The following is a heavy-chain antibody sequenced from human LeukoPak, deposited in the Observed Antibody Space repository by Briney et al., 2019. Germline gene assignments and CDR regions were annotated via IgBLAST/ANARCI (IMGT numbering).Heavy chain of an antibody. Sequence: PSETLSLTCTVSGGSISSGGYYWSWIRQHPGEGLEWIGYIYYSGSTYYNPSLKSRVTISVDTSKNQFSLKLSSVTAADTAVYYCARGGYCSGGSCRPHSNWFDPWGQGTLVTVSS. CDR2: IYYSGST. CDR1: GGSISSGGYY. D-gene: IGHD2-15*01. J-gene: IGHJ5*02. CDR3: ARGGYCSGGSCRPHSNWFDP. V-gene: IGHV4-31*03.